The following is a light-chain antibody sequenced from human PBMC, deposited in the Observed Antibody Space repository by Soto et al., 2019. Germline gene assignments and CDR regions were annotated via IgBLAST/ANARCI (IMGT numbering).Light chain of an antibody. V-gene: IGKV3-20*01. CDR1: QSVSSSV. CDR2: SAY. CDR3: HHYDSSPFT. J-gene: IGKJ3*01. Sequence: EIVLTQSPGTLSLSPGERATLSCRASQSVSSSVLAWYQQKPDQAPRLLIYSAYNRATGIPDRFSGSGSGTDFTLTISRLETEDFAVYYCHHYDSSPFTFGPGTKVDIK.